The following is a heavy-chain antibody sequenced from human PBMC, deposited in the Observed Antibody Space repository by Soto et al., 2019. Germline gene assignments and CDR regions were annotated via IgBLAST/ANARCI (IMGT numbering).Heavy chain of an antibody. CDR1: GFTFSSYA. CDR2: ISGSGGST. Sequence: EVQLLESGGGLVQPGGSLRLSCAASGFTFSSYAMSWVRQAPGKGLEWVSAISGSGGSTYYADSVKGRFTISRDNAKNTLYLQMNSVRAEDTAVYYCAKERITMVRGVIIGENYFEYWGQGTLVTVSS. J-gene: IGHJ4*02. D-gene: IGHD3-10*01. CDR3: AKERITMVRGVIIGENYFEY. V-gene: IGHV3-23*01.